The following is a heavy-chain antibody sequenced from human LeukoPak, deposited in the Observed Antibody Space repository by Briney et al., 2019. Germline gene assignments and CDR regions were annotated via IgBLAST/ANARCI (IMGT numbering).Heavy chain of an antibody. CDR1: GFTFSSYS. J-gene: IGHJ3*02. V-gene: IGHV3-21*01. CDR3: TRVGYGGAKSREGDAFDI. D-gene: IGHD1-26*01. Sequence: GGSLRLSCAASGFTFSSYSMNWVRQAPGKGLEWVSSISSSSSYIYYADSVKGRFTISRDNAKNSLYLQMNSLRAEDTAVYYCTRVGYGGAKSREGDAFDIWGQGTMVTVSS. CDR2: ISSSSSYI.